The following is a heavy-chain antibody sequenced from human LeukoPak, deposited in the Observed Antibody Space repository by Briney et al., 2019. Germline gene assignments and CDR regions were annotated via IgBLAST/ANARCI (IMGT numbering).Heavy chain of an antibody. V-gene: IGHV1-2*02. CDR1: GYTFTGYY. J-gene: IGHJ4*02. D-gene: IGHD6-19*01. Sequence: ASVKVSCKASGYTFTGYYMHWVRHAPGQGLEWMGWINPNSGGTNYAQKFQGRVTMTGDTSISTAYMELSRLRSDDTAVYYCARDLSLAVPVQGYWGQGTLVTVSS. CDR2: INPNSGGT. CDR3: ARDLSLAVPVQGY.